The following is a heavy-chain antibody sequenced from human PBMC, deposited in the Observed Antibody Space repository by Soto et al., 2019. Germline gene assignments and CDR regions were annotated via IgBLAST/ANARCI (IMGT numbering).Heavy chain of an antibody. CDR1: GGSFSGYY. Sequence: TLSLTCAVYGGSFSGYYWSWIRQPPGKGLEWIGEINHSGSTNYNPSLKSRVTISVDTSKNQFSLKLSSVTAADTAVYYCARRSLTIFGVVTNWFDPWGQGTLVTVSS. V-gene: IGHV4-34*01. J-gene: IGHJ5*02. CDR3: ARRSLTIFGVVTNWFDP. D-gene: IGHD3-3*01. CDR2: INHSGST.